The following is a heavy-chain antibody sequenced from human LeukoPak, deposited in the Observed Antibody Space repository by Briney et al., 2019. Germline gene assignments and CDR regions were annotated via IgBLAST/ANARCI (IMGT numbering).Heavy chain of an antibody. D-gene: IGHD1-14*01. V-gene: IGHV3-7*01. CDR1: GFTFSNYW. J-gene: IGHJ6*02. CDR3: ATSKRTPSRRLFYGMDV. Sequence: GGSLRLSCAASGFTFSNYWLTWVRQAPGKGLEWVANIKQDGSEKYYVDSVKGRFTISRDNAKKSLYLQMNSLRAEDTAVYYCATSKRTPSRRLFYGMDVWGQGTTVTVSS. CDR2: IKQDGSEK.